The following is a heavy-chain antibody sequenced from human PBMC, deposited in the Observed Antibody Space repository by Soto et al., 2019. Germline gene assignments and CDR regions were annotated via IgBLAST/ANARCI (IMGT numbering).Heavy chain of an antibody. CDR1: GFTFSSYS. CDR2: ISSSSSYI. CDR3: ERDPFYYYGMDV. J-gene: IGHJ6*02. V-gene: IGHV3-21*06. Sequence: EVQLVESGGGLVKPGGSLRLSCAASGFTFSSYSMNWVRQAPGKGLEWVSSISSSSSYIYYADSVKGRFTISRDNAKNSLYVQMNSLRAEDTAVYYCERDPFYYYGMDVWGQGTTVTVSS.